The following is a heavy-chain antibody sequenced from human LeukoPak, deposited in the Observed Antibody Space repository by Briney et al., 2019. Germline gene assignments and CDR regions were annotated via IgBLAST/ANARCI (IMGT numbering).Heavy chain of an antibody. CDR1: GFTFDDYA. Sequence: GGSLRLSCAASGFTFDDYAMHWVRQAPGKGLEWVSLISGDGGSTYYADSVKGRFTISRDNSKNSLYLQMNSLTTEDTALYYCAKGATYDILTGRIDYWGQGTLVTVSS. D-gene: IGHD3-9*01. CDR2: ISGDGGST. V-gene: IGHV3-43*02. CDR3: AKGATYDILTGRIDY. J-gene: IGHJ4*02.